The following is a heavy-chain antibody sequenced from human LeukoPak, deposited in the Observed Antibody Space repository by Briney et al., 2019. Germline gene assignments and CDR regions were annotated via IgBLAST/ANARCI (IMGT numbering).Heavy chain of an antibody. CDR3: ARDPIDYHDVPDAFDN. CDR1: GGTFSNYA. J-gene: IGHJ3*02. D-gene: IGHD4-11*01. CDR2: IIPIFDTT. V-gene: IGHV1-69*13. Sequence: GASVKVSCKASGGTFSNYAITWVRQAPGEGLEWVGLIIPIFDTTNYAQKFQDRITITADESTSTAYMELTSLRSDDTAVYYCARDPIDYHDVPDAFDNWGQGTMVTVS.